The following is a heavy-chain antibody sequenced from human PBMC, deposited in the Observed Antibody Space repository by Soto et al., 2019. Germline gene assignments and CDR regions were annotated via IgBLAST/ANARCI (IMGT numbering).Heavy chain of an antibody. D-gene: IGHD7-27*01. J-gene: IGHJ4*02. CDR1: GFTFSNAW. CDR2: IKSKTDGGTT. V-gene: IGHV3-15*01. CDR3: TTFELTGDLGEYFDY. Sequence: GESLKISCAASGFTFSNAWMSWVRQAPGKGLEWVGRIKSKTDGGTTDYAAPVKGRFTISRDDSKNTLYLQMNSLKTEDTAVYYCTTFELTGDLGEYFDYWGQGTLVTVSS.